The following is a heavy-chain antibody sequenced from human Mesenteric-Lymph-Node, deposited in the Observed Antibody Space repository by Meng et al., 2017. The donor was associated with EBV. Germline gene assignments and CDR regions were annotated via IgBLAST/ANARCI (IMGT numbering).Heavy chain of an antibody. J-gene: IGHJ4*02. D-gene: IGHD3-3*01. CDR3: ARDSWSGYPYIDY. Sequence: QVQLVQSGAEVKKPGASVKVSCKASGYTFTSYGFSWVRQAPGQGLEWMGWISAFNGDTNYAQNLQGRVSMTTDTSTSTAYMEVRSLRSDDTAVYYCARDSWSGYPYIDYWGQGTLVTVSS. V-gene: IGHV1-18*01. CDR1: GYTFTSYG. CDR2: ISAFNGDT.